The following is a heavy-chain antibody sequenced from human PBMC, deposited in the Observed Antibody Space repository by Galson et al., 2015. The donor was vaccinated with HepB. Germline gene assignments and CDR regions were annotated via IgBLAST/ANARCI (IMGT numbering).Heavy chain of an antibody. CDR1: GFTFSSYG. V-gene: IGHV3-30*18. D-gene: IGHD2-21*01. CDR2: ISYDGSNK. Sequence: SLRLSCAASGFTFSSYGMHWVRQAPGKGLEWVAVISYDGSNKYYADSVKGRFTISRDNSKNTLYLQMNSLRAEDTAVYYCAKDSCGGDCYSFDYWGQGTLVAVSS. J-gene: IGHJ4*02. CDR3: AKDSCGGDCYSFDY.